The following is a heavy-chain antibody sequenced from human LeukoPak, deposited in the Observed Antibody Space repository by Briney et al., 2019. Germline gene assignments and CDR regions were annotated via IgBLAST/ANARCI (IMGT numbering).Heavy chain of an antibody. CDR2: ISYEGSVT. CDR1: GFTFSNYA. V-gene: IGHV3-30*04. Sequence: GKSLRLSCAASGFTFSNYAFHWVRQPPGKGLEWAAVISYEGSVTYYADSVKGRFTISRDNSKNTLDLQMNSLRVEDTAVYYCARAFSYGPEPFDFWGQGSLVTVSS. J-gene: IGHJ4*02. CDR3: ARAFSYGPEPFDF. D-gene: IGHD3-10*01.